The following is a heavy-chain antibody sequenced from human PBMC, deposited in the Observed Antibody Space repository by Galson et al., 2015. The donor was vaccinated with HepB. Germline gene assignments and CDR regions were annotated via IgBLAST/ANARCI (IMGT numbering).Heavy chain of an antibody. CDR3: ARDGGLDYYGSGSYE. CDR1: GYTLTSYG. D-gene: IGHD3-10*01. CDR2: ISAYNGNT. Sequence: SVKVSCKASGYTLTSYGISWVRQAPGQGLEWMGWISAYNGNTNYAQKLQGRVTMTTDTSTSTAYMELRSLRSDDTAVYYCARDGGLDYYGSGSYEWGQGTLVTVSS. J-gene: IGHJ4*02. V-gene: IGHV1-18*04.